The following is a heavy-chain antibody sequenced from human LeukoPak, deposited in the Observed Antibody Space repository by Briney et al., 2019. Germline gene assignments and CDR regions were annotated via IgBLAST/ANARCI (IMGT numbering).Heavy chain of an antibody. V-gene: IGHV4-59*01. CDR1: GGSISSYY. J-gene: IGHJ4*02. D-gene: IGHD6-6*01. CDR3: AREGIYSSSSYSDY. CDR2: IYYSGST. Sequence: TSSETLSLTCTVSGGSISSYYWSWIRQPPGKGLEWIGYIYYSGSTNYNPSLKSRVTISLDTSKNQFSLTLSSVTAADTAVYYCAREGIYSSSSYSDYWGQGTLVTVSS.